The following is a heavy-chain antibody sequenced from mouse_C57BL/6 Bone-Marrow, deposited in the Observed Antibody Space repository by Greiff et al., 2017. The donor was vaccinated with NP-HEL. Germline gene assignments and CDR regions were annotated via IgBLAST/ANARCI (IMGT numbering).Heavy chain of an antibody. Sequence: QVQLQQPGAELVKPGASVKMSCKASGYTFTSYWITWVKQRPGQGLEWIGDIYPGSGSTNYNEKFKSKATLTVDTSSSTAYMQLSSLTSEDSAVYYCARLEARGNYVWDYWGQGTSVTVSA. V-gene: IGHV1-55*01. CDR2: IYPGSGST. CDR3: ARLEARGNYVWDY. J-gene: IGHJ4*01. D-gene: IGHD2-1*01. CDR1: GYTFTSYW.